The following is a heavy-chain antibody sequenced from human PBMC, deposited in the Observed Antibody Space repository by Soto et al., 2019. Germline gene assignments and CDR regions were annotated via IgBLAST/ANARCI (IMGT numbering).Heavy chain of an antibody. V-gene: IGHV3-30-3*01. Sequence: VQLVESGGGVVQPGRSLRLSCAASGFTFSSYAMHWVRQAPGKGLEWVAVISYDGSNKYYADSVKGRFTISRDNSKNTLYLQMNSLRAEDTAVYYCASGGGDYWGQGTLVTVSS. CDR2: ISYDGSNK. CDR3: ASGGGDY. CDR1: GFTFSSYA. D-gene: IGHD2-15*01. J-gene: IGHJ4*02.